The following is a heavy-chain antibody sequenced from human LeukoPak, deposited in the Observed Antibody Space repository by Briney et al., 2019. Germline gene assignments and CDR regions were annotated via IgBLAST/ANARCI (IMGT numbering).Heavy chain of an antibody. Sequence: SETLSLTCTVSGGSISSYYWSWIRQPPGKGLEWIGYIYYSGSTNYNPSLKSRVTISVDTSKNQFSPKLNSVTAADTAVYYCARGNSSSWPLDYWGQGTLVTVSS. J-gene: IGHJ4*02. CDR1: GGSISSYY. D-gene: IGHD6-13*01. CDR2: IYYSGST. V-gene: IGHV4-59*08. CDR3: ARGNSSSWPLDY.